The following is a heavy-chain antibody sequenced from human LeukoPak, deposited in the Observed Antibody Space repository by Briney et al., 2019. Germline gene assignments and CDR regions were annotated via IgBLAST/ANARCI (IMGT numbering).Heavy chain of an antibody. CDR3: ARGDDMVRGFIWFDP. CDR1: GYICTSCY. J-gene: IGHJ5*02. V-gene: IGHV1-46*01. D-gene: IGHD3-10*01. CDR2: INPSDSGT. Sequence: ASVKVSCKASGYICTSCYLHWVRQAPRQRVEWMGIINPSDSGTSYAQKFQRRVTMTRDTSTSTVYRELRSQRSEDTAVYYCARGDDMVRGFIWFDPWGQGTLVTVSS.